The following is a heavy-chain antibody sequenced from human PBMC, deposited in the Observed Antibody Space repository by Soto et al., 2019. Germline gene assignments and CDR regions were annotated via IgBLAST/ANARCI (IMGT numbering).Heavy chain of an antibody. Sequence: QVQLQESGPGLVKPSGTLTVTCTVSGASISSSSWWSWVRQPPGKGLEWIGEVYHSGGTNYNPSLKSRVTLSVDKSKNQLSLNLTSVTAADTAVYYCARDLGWFDPWGQGTLVTVSS. J-gene: IGHJ5*02. D-gene: IGHD7-27*01. CDR1: GASISSSSW. CDR3: ARDLGWFDP. V-gene: IGHV4-4*02. CDR2: VYHSGGT.